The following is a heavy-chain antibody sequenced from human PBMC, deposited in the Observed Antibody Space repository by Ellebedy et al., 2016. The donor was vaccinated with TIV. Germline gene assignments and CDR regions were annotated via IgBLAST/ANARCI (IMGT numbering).Heavy chain of an antibody. D-gene: IGHD3-10*01. J-gene: IGHJ4*02. Sequence: AASVKVSCKTSGYTFTDYGVSWVRQAPGQGLEYVGWISGQKGDTKYGHNFQGRITMTTDTSTGTAYMELRSLRSDDTAIYYCARDPLNRGLLESWLTPPDYWGQGTLITVPS. CDR2: ISGQKGDT. CDR1: GYTFTDYG. V-gene: IGHV1-18*01. CDR3: ARDPLNRGLLESWLTPPDY.